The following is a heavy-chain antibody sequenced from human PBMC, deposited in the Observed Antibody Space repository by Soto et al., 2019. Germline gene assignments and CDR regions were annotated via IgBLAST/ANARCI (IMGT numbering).Heavy chain of an antibody. CDR3: VRDRPEPLPDWFDP. CDR2: IYATGTT. Sequence: SETLSLTCTVSGASISGFYWSWIRKSAGKGLEWIGRIYATGTTDYNPSLKSRVMMSVDTSKKQFSLKLRSVTAADTAVYYCVRDRPEPLPDWFDPSGQGISVTVS. J-gene: IGHJ5*02. CDR1: GASISGFY. D-gene: IGHD1-26*01. V-gene: IGHV4-4*07.